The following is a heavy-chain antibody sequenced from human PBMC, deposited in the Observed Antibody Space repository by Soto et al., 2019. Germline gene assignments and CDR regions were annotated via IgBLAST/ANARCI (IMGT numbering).Heavy chain of an antibody. J-gene: IGHJ3*02. CDR2: IYYSGST. CDR1: GGSISSSSYY. D-gene: IGHD6-13*01. CDR3: ARVDASSWYHRGDAFDI. V-gene: IGHV4-39*01. Sequence: SETLSLTCTVSGGSISSSSYYWGWIRQPPGKGLEWIGSIYYSGSTYYNPSLKSRVTISVDTSKNQFSLKMSAVTAADTAVYYCARVDASSWYHRGDAFDIWGQGTMVTVSS.